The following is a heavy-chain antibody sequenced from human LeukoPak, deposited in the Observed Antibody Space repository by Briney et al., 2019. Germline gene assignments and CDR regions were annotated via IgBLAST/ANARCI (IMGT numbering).Heavy chain of an antibody. CDR1: GYTFTGYY. CDR3: ARGPIEYSSSSGGFDY. Sequence: GASVKVSCKASGYTFTGYYTHWVRQAPGQGLEWMGWINPNSGGTNYAQKFQGRVTMTRDTSISTAYMELSRLRSDDTAVYYCARGPIEYSSSSGGFDYWGQGTLVTVSS. CDR2: INPNSGGT. D-gene: IGHD6-6*01. J-gene: IGHJ4*02. V-gene: IGHV1-2*02.